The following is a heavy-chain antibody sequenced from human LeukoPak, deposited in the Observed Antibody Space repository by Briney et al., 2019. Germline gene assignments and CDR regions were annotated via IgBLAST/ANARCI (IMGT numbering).Heavy chain of an antibody. J-gene: IGHJ3*02. V-gene: IGHV3-23*01. CDR1: GFTFSSYA. Sequence: PGGSLRLSCAASGFTFSSYAMSWVRQAPGKGLEWVSAISGSGGSTYYADSVKGRFTISRGNSKNTLYLQMNSLRAEDTAVYYCARDPYVPGIAAAGSNAFDIWGQGTMVTVSS. CDR2: ISGSGGST. CDR3: ARDPYVPGIAAAGSNAFDI. D-gene: IGHD6-13*01.